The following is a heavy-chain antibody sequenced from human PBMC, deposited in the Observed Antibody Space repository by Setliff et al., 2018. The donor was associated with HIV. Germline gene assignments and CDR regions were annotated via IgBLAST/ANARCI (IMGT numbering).Heavy chain of an antibody. J-gene: IGHJ5*02. D-gene: IGHD3-16*01. CDR1: GFNVSNAW. V-gene: IGHV3-15*05. CDR3: ATSWGPQGWFNP. CDR2: IKSKSDGGTV. Sequence: GGSLRLSCAVSGFNVSNAWMSWVRQGRGMGLEWVGLIKSKSDGGTVDFAGSVKGRFTISRDDSNNIVVLQMNSLRTEDTAKYYCATSWGPQGWFNPWGQGTLVTVSS.